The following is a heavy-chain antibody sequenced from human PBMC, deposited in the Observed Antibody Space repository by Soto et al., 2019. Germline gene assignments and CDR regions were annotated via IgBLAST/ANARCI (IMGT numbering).Heavy chain of an antibody. Sequence: GGDLILSCTSTDFTFSRYSLSWVRQSPRKGLVWVSNINSDGSETCYADSVKGRFTISRDNAKNSLYLQMNSLRAEDTAVYYCAFGVESRYYCYFMAVWGQGTTVTVSS. D-gene: IGHD3-3*01. J-gene: IGHJ6*02. CDR1: DFTFSRYS. CDR3: AFGVESRYYCYFMAV. V-gene: IGHV3-7*01. CDR2: INSDGSET.